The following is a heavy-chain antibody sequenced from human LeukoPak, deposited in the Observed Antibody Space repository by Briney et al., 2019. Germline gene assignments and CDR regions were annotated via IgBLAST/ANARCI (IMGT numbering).Heavy chain of an antibody. V-gene: IGHV3-21*04. D-gene: IGHD2-15*01. J-gene: IGHJ4*01. CDR3: ARRRRRYCRGGSCPTGS. CDR1: GFTFSSYS. CDR2: ISSSSSYI. Sequence: GGSLRLSCAASGFTFSSYSMNWVRQAPGKGLEWVSSISSSSSYIYYADSVKGRFTVSRDNAKYSLYLQMNSLRAEDPALYYCARRRRRYCRGGSCPTGSRGQGTLATVTS.